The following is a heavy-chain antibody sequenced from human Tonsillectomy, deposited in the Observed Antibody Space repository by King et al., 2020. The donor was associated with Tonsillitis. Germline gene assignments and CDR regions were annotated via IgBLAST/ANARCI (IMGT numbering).Heavy chain of an antibody. CDR2: IYYSGST. Sequence: QLQESGPGLVKPSETLSLTCTVSGGSISSSSYYWGWIRQPPGKGLEWIGSIYYSGSTYYNPSLKSRVTISVDTSKNQFSLKLSSVTAADTAVYYCARHDHPGGWELLRSWFDPWGQGTLVTVSS. V-gene: IGHV4-39*01. CDR1: GGSISSSSYY. D-gene: IGHD1-26*01. CDR3: ARHDHPGGWELLRSWFDP. J-gene: IGHJ5*02.